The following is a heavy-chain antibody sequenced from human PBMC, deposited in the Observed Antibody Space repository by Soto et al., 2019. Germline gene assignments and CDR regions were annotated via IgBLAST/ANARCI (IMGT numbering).Heavy chain of an antibody. D-gene: IGHD2-2*01. J-gene: IGHJ6*03. CDR2: IKSETYGLTR. V-gene: IGHV3-15*01. CDR1: GFTFSNAW. CDR3: TTDRAEPIGVPAAVRRYYYYMDV. Sequence: GGSLRLSCAASGFTFSNAWMSWVRQAPGKGLEWVGRIKSETYGLTRDYAAPVKGRFTISRDDSKYTLYLQMDSLKTEDTAVYYCTTDRAEPIGVPAAVRRYYYYMDVWGKGTTVTVSS.